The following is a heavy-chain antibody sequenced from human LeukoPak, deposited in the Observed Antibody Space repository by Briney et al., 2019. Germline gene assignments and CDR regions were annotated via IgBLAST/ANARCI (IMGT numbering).Heavy chain of an antibody. CDR2: ISGSGGST. V-gene: IGHV3-23*01. CDR3: AKDKYQLLSPYYYYYVDV. Sequence: GGSLRLSCAASGFTFSSYAMSWVRQAPGKGLEWVSAISGSGGSTYYADSVKGRFTISRDNSKNTLYLQMNSLRAEDTAVYYCAKDKYQLLSPYYYYYVDVWGKGTTVTVSS. CDR1: GFTFSSYA. J-gene: IGHJ6*03. D-gene: IGHD2-2*01.